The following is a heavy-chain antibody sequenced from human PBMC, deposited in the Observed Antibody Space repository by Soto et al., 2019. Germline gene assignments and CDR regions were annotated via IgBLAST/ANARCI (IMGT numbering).Heavy chain of an antibody. CDR2: IYHTGTT. Sequence: SETLSLTCTVSGDSISSSTYYWGWIRRPPGKGLEWIGCIYHTGTTYYNPSLKSRVTISVDTSKNQFSLKLSSVTAADTAVYYCARPYFSSSSMFDYWGQGTLVTVSS. CDR1: GDSISSSTYY. D-gene: IGHD6-6*01. V-gene: IGHV4-39*01. CDR3: ARPYFSSSSMFDY. J-gene: IGHJ4*02.